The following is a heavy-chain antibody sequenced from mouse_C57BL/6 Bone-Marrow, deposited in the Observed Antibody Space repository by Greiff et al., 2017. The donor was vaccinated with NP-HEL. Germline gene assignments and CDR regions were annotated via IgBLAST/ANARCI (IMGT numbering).Heavy chain of an antibody. CDR1: GYTFTSYG. D-gene: IGHD3-3*01. CDR3: AREGPWAMDY. Sequence: QVQLQHSGAELARPGASVKLSCKASGYTFTSYGISWVKQRTGQGLEWIGEIYPRSGNTYYNEKFKGKATLTADKSSSTAYMELRSLTSEDSAVYFCAREGPWAMDYWGQGTSVTVSS. V-gene: IGHV1-81*01. J-gene: IGHJ4*01. CDR2: IYPRSGNT.